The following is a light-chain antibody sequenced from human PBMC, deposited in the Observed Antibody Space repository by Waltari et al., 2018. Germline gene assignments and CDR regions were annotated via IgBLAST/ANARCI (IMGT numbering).Light chain of an antibody. J-gene: IGLJ3*02. CDR3: CSYAGIYTWV. V-gene: IGLV2-11*01. CDR1: SSAVCRYNY. CDR2: DVS. Sequence: QSALTQPRSVSGSPGQSVTISCTGTSSAVCRYNYVPWFQQYPGKAPKLMISDVSERPSGVPDRFSGSKSGNTASLTISGLQAEDEADYYCCSYAGIYTWVFGGGTQLTVL.